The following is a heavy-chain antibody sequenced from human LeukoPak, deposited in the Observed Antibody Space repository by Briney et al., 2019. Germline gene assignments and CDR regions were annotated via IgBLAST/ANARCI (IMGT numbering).Heavy chain of an antibody. D-gene: IGHD6-13*01. J-gene: IGHJ4*02. Sequence: GGSLRLSCAASGFTFSSYGMHWVRQAPGKGLEWVAVISYDGSNKYYADSVKGRFTISRDNSKNTLYLQMNSLRAEDTAVHYCARGRIAAAAVLDYWGQGTLVTVSS. CDR3: ARGRIAAAAVLDY. CDR2: ISYDGSNK. V-gene: IGHV3-30*03. CDR1: GFTFSSYG.